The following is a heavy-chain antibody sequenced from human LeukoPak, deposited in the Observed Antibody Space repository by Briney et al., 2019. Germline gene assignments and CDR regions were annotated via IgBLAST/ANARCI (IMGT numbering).Heavy chain of an antibody. D-gene: IGHD3-9*01. CDR1: GFTFSSYG. Sequence: GGSLRLSCAASGFTFSSYGMHWARQAPGKGLEWVAVIWYDGSNKYYADSVKGRFTISRDNSKNTLYLQMNSLRAEDTAVYYCARGGYFDWLSSFDYWGQGTLVTVSS. CDR3: ARGGYFDWLSSFDY. CDR2: IWYDGSNK. V-gene: IGHV3-33*01. J-gene: IGHJ4*02.